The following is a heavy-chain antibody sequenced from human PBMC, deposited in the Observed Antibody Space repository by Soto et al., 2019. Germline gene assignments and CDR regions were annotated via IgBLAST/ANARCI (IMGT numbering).Heavy chain of an antibody. D-gene: IGHD2-2*01. CDR3: ARAGRISTAWEGPDTFDI. J-gene: IGHJ3*02. CDR1: GFTFSGYS. Sequence: GGSLRLSCVVSGFTFSGYSMNWVRQAPGKGLEWVSYISSSSTTATSYSESVKGRFSISRDNAKNSLYLQMNSLRDEDTAVYYCARAGRISTAWEGPDTFDIWGQGTMVTVSS. V-gene: IGHV3-48*02. CDR2: ISSSSTTAT.